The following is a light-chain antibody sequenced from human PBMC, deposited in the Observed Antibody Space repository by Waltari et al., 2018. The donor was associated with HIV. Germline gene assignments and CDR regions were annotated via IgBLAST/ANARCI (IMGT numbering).Light chain of an antibody. CDR3: ATWDISLSAVV. Sequence: QAGLTQPPSESKGMRQTATRTCTGNSNNGGNQGAAWLQQHQGHPPKPLAYTDNRRPTGISEGSSASRSGHTPSLPITGVQPEDEADYFCATWDISLSAVVFGGGTTLTVL. J-gene: IGLJ2*01. V-gene: IGLV10-54*04. CDR2: TDN. CDR1: SNNGGNQG.